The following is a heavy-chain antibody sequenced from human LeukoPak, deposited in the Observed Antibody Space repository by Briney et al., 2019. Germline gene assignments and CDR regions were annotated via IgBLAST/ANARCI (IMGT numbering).Heavy chain of an antibody. CDR1: GYSFTNYW. V-gene: IGHV5-10-1*01. CDR2: IDPSDSYI. J-gene: IGHJ6*02. CDR3: ARVRVTTSLYYYYGFDV. D-gene: IGHD4-17*01. Sequence: GESLQISCKGSGYSFTNYWISWVRQMPGKGLEWMGRIDPSDSYINYSPSFQGHVTISADKSISTAYLQWSSLKAPDTAIYYCARVRVTTSLYYYYGFDVWGQGTTVTVSS.